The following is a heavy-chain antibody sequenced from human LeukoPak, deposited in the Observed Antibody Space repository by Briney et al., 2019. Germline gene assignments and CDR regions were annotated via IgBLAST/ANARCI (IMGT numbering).Heavy chain of an antibody. Sequence: PGGSLRLSCAASGFTFDDYGMSWVRQAPGKGLEWVSGINWNGGSTGYADSVKGRFTISRDNAKNSLYLQMNNLRAEDTALYYCARELGCSSTSCYGPWGQGTLVTVSS. CDR1: GFTFDDYG. D-gene: IGHD2-2*01. CDR3: ARELGCSSTSCYGP. J-gene: IGHJ5*02. V-gene: IGHV3-20*04. CDR2: INWNGGST.